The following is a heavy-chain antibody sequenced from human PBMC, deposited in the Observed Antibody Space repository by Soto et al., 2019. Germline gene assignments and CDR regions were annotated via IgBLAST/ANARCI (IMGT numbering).Heavy chain of an antibody. Sequence: VKVSCKASGGTVSSYAISGVRQAPGQGLEWMGGIIPIFGTANYAQKFQGRVTITADESTSTAYMELSSLRSEDTAVYYCARDLEGGAARPLAFDIWGQGTMVTVSS. D-gene: IGHD6-6*01. CDR1: GGTVSSYA. CDR3: ARDLEGGAARPLAFDI. CDR2: IIPIFGTA. V-gene: IGHV1-69*13. J-gene: IGHJ3*02.